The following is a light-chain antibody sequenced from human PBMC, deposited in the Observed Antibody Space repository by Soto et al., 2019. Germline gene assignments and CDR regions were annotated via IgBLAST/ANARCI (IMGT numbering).Light chain of an antibody. J-gene: IGKJ2*01. CDR1: RDISNS. CDR3: QQTSAFHRT. CDR2: GAS. Sequence: DIQMTQSPSSVSASVGDRLTITCRACRDISNSLAWYQQTPGKAPKLLLRGASSLHRGVPSRISGGGAGTEFTLTISSLQPEDFATYYCQQTSAFHRTFGQGTKVDVK. V-gene: IGKV1-12*01.